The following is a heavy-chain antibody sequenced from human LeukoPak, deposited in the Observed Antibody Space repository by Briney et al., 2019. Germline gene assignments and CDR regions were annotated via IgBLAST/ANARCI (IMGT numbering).Heavy chain of an antibody. J-gene: IGHJ4*02. CDR3: ARANSSSLFDY. D-gene: IGHD6-13*01. CDR1: GYTFTSYY. V-gene: IGHV1-46*01. CDR2: INPSGGST. Sequence: ASVKDSCKASGYTFTSYYMHWVRQAPGQGLEWMGIINPSGGSTSYAQKFQGRVTMTRDMSTSTVYMELSSLRSEDTAVYYCARANSSSLFDYWGQGTLVTVSS.